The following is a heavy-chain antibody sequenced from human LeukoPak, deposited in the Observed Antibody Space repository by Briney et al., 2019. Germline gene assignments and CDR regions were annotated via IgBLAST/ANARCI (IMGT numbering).Heavy chain of an antibody. Sequence: PSETLSLTCAVYGGSFSGYYWSWIRQPPGKGLEWIGEINHSGSTNYNPSLKSRVTISVDTSKNQFSLKLSSVTAADTAVYYCASTQPLRFLEWLSRPYFDYWGQGTLVTVSS. J-gene: IGHJ4*02. CDR3: ASTQPLRFLEWLSRPYFDY. CDR1: GGSFSGYY. V-gene: IGHV4-34*01. D-gene: IGHD3-3*01. CDR2: INHSGST.